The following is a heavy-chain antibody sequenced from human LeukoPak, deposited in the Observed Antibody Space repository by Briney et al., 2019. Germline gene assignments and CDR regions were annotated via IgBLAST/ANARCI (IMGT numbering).Heavy chain of an antibody. J-gene: IGHJ4*02. CDR3: ATSSPYTCPDY. D-gene: IGHD2-2*02. CDR2: IWYDGSNK. CDR1: GFTFSNYG. Sequence: GGSLRLSCAASGFTFSNYGMHWVRQAPGKGLEWVAIIWYDGSNKYYADSVKGRFTISRDYSKNTLYLRMNSLRAEDTAVYYCATSSPYTCPDYWGQGTLVTVSS. V-gene: IGHV3-33*01.